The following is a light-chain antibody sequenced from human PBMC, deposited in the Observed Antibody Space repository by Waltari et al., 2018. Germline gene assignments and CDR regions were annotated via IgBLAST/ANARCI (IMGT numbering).Light chain of an antibody. CDR1: RSLLHSNGYNY. Sequence: DVVMTQFPLSLPVTPGEPASISCRSSRSLLHSNGYNYLDWYLQKPGQSPQLLIYLGSNRASGVPDRFSGSGSGTDFTLKISRVEAEDVGVYYCMQAIQTPLTFGGGTKVEIK. J-gene: IGKJ4*01. CDR3: MQAIQTPLT. CDR2: LGS. V-gene: IGKV2-28*01.